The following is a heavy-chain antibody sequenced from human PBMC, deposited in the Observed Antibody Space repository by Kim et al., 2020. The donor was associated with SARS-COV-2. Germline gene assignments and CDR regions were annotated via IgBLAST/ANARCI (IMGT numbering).Heavy chain of an antibody. V-gene: IGHV1-2*02. J-gene: IGHJ5*02. Sequence: ASVKVSCKASGFIFTDYYIHWVRQAPGQGPEWMAWTNPNSGDIRFAQKFQGRVTMTWDTSISTLYMELSRLRSDDTAVYYCGRESKIYMGLGALDPWGQGTLVTVPS. CDR1: GFIFTDYY. CDR2: TNPNSGDI. CDR3: GRESKIYMGLGALDP. D-gene: IGHD2-15*01.